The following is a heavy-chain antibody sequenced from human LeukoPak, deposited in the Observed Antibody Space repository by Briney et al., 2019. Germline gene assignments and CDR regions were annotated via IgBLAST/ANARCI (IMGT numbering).Heavy chain of an antibody. Sequence: GESLKISCKGSGYRFTSYWIGWVRQMPGKGLEWMGIIYPGDPDTRYSPSFQGQVTISADKSISTAYLQWSSLKASDTAMYYCARKFFPGSAPDAFDIWGQGTMVTVSS. V-gene: IGHV5-51*01. CDR2: IYPGDPDT. CDR1: GYRFTSYW. D-gene: IGHD3-3*01. CDR3: ARKFFPGSAPDAFDI. J-gene: IGHJ3*02.